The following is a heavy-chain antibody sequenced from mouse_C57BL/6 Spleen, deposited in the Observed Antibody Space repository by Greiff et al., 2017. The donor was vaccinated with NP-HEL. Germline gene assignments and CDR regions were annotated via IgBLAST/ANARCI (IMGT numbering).Heavy chain of an antibody. V-gene: IGHV5-17*01. CDR3: ARREGDAWFAY. J-gene: IGHJ3*01. CDR1: GFTFSDYG. D-gene: IGHD3-3*01. Sequence: EVQVVESGGGLVKPGGSLKLSCAASGFTFSDYGMHWVRQAPEKGLEWVAYISSGSSTIYYADTVKGRFTISRDNAKNTLFLQMTSLRSEDTAMYYCARREGDAWFAYWGQGTLVTVSA. CDR2: ISSGSSTI.